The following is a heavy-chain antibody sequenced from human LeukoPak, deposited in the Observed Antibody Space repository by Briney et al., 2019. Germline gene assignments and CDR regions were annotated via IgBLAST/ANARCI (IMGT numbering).Heavy chain of an antibody. Sequence: GGSLRLSCAASGFTFSSYGMHWVRQAPGKGLEWVAVISYDGSNKYYADSVKGRFTISRDNSKNTLYLQMNSLRAEDTAVYYCVNLLTIDDYWGQGTLVTVSS. J-gene: IGHJ4*02. V-gene: IGHV3-30*18. D-gene: IGHD4/OR15-4a*01. CDR1: GFTFSSYG. CDR3: VNLLTIDDY. CDR2: ISYDGSNK.